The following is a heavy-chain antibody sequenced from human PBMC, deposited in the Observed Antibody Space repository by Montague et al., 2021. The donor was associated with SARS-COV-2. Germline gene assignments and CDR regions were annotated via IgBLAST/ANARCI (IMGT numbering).Heavy chain of an antibody. CDR3: AKDLVLRAARPDALDV. V-gene: IGHV3-48*03. CDR1: GFTFSSYN. CDR2: ISSSTNII. D-gene: IGHD6-6*01. Sequence: SLRLSCAASGFTFSSYNVNWVRQAPGRGLEWISYISSSTNIIYYADSVKGRFTISRDNARNSLYLQMNSLRVDDTAVYYCAKDLVLRAARPDALDVWGQGTVVTVS. J-gene: IGHJ3*01.